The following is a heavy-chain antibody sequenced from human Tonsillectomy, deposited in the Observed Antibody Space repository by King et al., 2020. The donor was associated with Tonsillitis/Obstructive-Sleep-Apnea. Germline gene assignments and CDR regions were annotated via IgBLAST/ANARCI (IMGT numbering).Heavy chain of an antibody. Sequence: VPLQESGPGLVKPSQTLSLTCTVSGGSISSGGYYWSWIRQPPGKGLEWIGYIYYSGSTYYNPSLKSLVTISVDTSKNHFSLKLSSVTPADTAVYYCARAREDITDHVRFDSWGQGTLVTVSS. V-gene: IGHV4-31*01. CDR2: IYYSGST. CDR3: ARAREDITDHVRFDS. J-gene: IGHJ4*02. D-gene: IGHD1-14*01. CDR1: GGSISSGGYY.